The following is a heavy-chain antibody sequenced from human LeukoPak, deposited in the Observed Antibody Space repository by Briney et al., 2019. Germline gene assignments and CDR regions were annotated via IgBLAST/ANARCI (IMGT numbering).Heavy chain of an antibody. CDR1: GFTFSTYV. J-gene: IGHJ4*02. V-gene: IGHV3-23*01. Sequence: PGGSLRLSCVASGFTFSTYVMSWVRQAPGKGLEWVSAISGSGGSTYYADSVKGRFTISRDNSKNTLYLQMNSLRAEDTAVYYCAKDPDYGDYVYFIYWGQGTLVTVSS. CDR3: AKDPDYGDYVYFIY. D-gene: IGHD4-17*01. CDR2: ISGSGGST.